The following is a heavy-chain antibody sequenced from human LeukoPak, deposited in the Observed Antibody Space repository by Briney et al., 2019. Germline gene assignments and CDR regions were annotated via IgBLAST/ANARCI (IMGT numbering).Heavy chain of an antibody. V-gene: IGHV7-4-1*02. J-gene: IGHJ4*02. CDR1: GYTFSDYY. CDR2: INTNTGNP. D-gene: IGHD3-3*01. Sequence: ASVKVSCKTSGYTFSDYYIHWIRQAPGQGLEWMGWINTNTGNPTYAQGFTGRFVFSLDTSVSTAYLQISSLKAEDTAVYYCAREGDFWSGYYLFFDYWGQGTLVTVSS. CDR3: AREGDFWSGYYLFFDY.